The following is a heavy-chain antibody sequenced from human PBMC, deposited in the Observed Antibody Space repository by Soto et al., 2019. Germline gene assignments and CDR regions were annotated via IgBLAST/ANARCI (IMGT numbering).Heavy chain of an antibody. V-gene: IGHV4-34*01. J-gene: IGHJ6*02. CDR2: INHSGST. CDR3: ARWAGQISARPVNHYYYYGMDV. CDR1: GGSFSGYY. D-gene: IGHD6-6*01. Sequence: SETLSLTCAVYGGSFSGYYWSWIRQPPGKGLEWIGEINHSGSTNYNPSLKSRVTISVDTSKNQFSLKLSSVTAADTAVYYCARWAGQISARPVNHYYYYGMDVWGQGTTVTVSS.